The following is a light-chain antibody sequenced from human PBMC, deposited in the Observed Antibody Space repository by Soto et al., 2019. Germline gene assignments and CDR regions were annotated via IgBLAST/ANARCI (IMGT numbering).Light chain of an antibody. CDR1: SSDVGNYNY. J-gene: IGLJ1*01. Sequence: QSALTQPASVSGSPGQSITISFTGTSSDVGNYNYVSWFQQHPGKAPKLIIFEVSYRPSGISNRFSGSKSGNTASLTISGLQAEDEAVYYRSSYTTSSTLVFGPGAKRTVL. V-gene: IGLV2-14*01. CDR3: SSYTTSSTLV. CDR2: EVS.